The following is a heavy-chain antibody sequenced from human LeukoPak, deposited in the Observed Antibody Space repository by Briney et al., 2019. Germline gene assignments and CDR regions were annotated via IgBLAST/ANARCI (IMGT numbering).Heavy chain of an antibody. CDR2: ISGSGTTT. D-gene: IGHD3-22*01. J-gene: IGHJ4*02. CDR3: AKEFDSSGFFDC. CDR1: GFTVSSNY. Sequence: GGSLRLSCAASGFTVSSNYMTWVRQAPGKGLEWVSAISGSGTTTYLAASAKGRFTISRDNSKNTLYLQMNSLRAEDTAVYYCAKEFDSSGFFDCWGQGHLVTVSS. V-gene: IGHV3-23*01.